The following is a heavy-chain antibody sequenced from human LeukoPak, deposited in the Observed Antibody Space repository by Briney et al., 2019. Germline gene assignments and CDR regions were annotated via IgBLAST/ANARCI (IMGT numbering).Heavy chain of an antibody. CDR2: IRYDGSNK. D-gene: IGHD3-22*01. CDR3: ARNTLRDSSGYHYSAFWADY. Sequence: GGSLRLSCAASGFTFSSYGMHWVRQAPGKGLEWVAFIRYDGSNKYYADSAKGRFTISRDNSKNTLYLQMNSLRAEDTAVYYCARNTLRDSSGYHYSAFWADYWGQGALVTVSS. CDR1: GFTFSSYG. V-gene: IGHV3-30*02. J-gene: IGHJ4*02.